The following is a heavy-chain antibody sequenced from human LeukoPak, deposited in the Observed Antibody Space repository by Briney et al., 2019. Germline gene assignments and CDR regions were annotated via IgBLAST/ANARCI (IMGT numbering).Heavy chain of an antibody. D-gene: IGHD2-15*01. V-gene: IGHV1-46*01. CDR3: ARPADDSFGAFDI. CDR1: GYTFTSYY. Sequence: AASVKVSCKASGYTFTSYYMHWVRQAPGQGLEWMGIINPSGGSTSYAQKFQGRVTITRNTPISTAYMELSSLRSEDTAVYYCARPADDSFGAFDIWGQGTMVTVSS. CDR2: INPSGGST. J-gene: IGHJ3*02.